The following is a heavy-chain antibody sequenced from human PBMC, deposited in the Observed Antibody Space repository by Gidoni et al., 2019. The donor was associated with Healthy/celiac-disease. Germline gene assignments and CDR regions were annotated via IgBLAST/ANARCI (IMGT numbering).Heavy chain of an antibody. D-gene: IGHD3-16*01. J-gene: IGHJ3*02. CDR3: AKETRYDYVWGKSLTDAFDI. CDR2: ISVSGGST. Sequence: EVQLLESGGGLVQPGGSLRLSCADSGFNFISDAMSWVRQAPGKGLEWVSAISVSGGSTYYADSVKGRFTISRDNSKNTLYLQMNSLRAEDTAVYYCAKETRYDYVWGKSLTDAFDIWGQGTMVTVSS. V-gene: IGHV3-23*01. CDR1: GFNFISDA.